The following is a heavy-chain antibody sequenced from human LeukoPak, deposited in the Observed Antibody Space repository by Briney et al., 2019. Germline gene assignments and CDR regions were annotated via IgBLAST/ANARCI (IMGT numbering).Heavy chain of an antibody. CDR1: GGSISSYY. Sequence: PSETLSLTCTVSGGSISSYYWSWIRQPPGKGLEWIGCIYYSGSTNYNPSLKSRVTISVDTSKNQFSLKLSSVTAADTAVYYCARGPYYYGSGSYSYFDYWGQGTLVTVSS. D-gene: IGHD3-10*01. J-gene: IGHJ4*02. V-gene: IGHV4-59*12. CDR2: IYYSGST. CDR3: ARGPYYYGSGSYSYFDY.